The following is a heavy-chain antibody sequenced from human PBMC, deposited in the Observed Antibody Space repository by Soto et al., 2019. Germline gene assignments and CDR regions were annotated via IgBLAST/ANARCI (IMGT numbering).Heavy chain of an antibody. J-gene: IGHJ4*02. Sequence: EVRLLESGGGLVRPGGSLRLSCATSGLTFSNDAMSWVRQAPGGGLEWVSSMRGSRSTTYYADSVRGRFTISRDRSKNTLYLQMSSLRAEDTALYYCAKNQERELPRVIDFWGQGTLVTVSS. CDR1: GLTFSNDA. D-gene: IGHD1-7*01. CDR3: AKNQERELPRVIDF. CDR2: MRGSRSTT. V-gene: IGHV3-23*01.